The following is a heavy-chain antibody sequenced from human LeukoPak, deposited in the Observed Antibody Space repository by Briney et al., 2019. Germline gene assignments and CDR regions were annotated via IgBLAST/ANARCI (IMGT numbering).Heavy chain of an antibody. Sequence: GGSLRLSCTASGFTFSTCAMTWVRQAPGKGLEWVSSVGSDYSTHYADSVKGRFTISRDNSKNTLYLQMDSLRAEDTAIHYCAKQRGIYLDFDYWGQGTLVTVSS. CDR3: AKQRGIYLDFDY. CDR1: GFTFSTCA. V-gene: IGHV3-23*01. D-gene: IGHD1-26*01. J-gene: IGHJ4*02. CDR2: VGSDYST.